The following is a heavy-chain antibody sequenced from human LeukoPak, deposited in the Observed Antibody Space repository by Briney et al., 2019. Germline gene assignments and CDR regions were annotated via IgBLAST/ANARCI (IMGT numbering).Heavy chain of an antibody. J-gene: IGHJ5*02. CDR1: GYTFTGYY. D-gene: IGHD2-2*02. CDR2: INPNSGGT. V-gene: IGHV1-2*02. Sequence: ASVRVSCKASGYTFTGYYMHWVRQAPGQGLEWMGWINPNSGGTNYAQKFQGRVTMTRDTSISTAYMELSSLRSDDTAVYYCAITLGYCSSTSCYKFDPWGQGTLVTVSS. CDR3: AITLGYCSSTSCYKFDP.